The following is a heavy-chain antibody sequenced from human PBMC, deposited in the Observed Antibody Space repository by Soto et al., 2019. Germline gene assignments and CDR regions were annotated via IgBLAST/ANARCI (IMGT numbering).Heavy chain of an antibody. CDR2: IIETGGIT. CDR3: AKAPKFLEWLPEPYYFDY. V-gene: IGHV3-23*01. D-gene: IGHD3-3*01. CDR1: GFTFSNYA. Sequence: GGSLRLSCAASGFTFSNYAMSWVRQAPGKGLEWVSSIIETGGITNYADSVKGRFTISRDNSKNTLYLQMSSLRAEDTAVYYCAKAPKFLEWLPEPYYFDYWGQGTLVTVSS. J-gene: IGHJ4*02.